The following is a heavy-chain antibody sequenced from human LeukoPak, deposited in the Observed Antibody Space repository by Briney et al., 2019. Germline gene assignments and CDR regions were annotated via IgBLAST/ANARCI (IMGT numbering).Heavy chain of an antibody. CDR3: KSGGAAPGSFDY. Sequence: PGGSLRLSCAASGFTFKIYSMNWVRQAPGKGLQWVANIKHDGSEQYYVDSVKGRFTISRDNAKNSLFLQMNSLGVEDTAVYYCKSGGAAPGSFDYWGHGALVTVSS. D-gene: IGHD1-26*01. CDR1: GFTFKIYS. V-gene: IGHV3-7*01. CDR2: IKHDGSEQ. J-gene: IGHJ4*01.